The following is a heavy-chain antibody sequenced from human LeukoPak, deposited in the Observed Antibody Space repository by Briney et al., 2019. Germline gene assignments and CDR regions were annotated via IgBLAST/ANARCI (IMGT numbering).Heavy chain of an antibody. J-gene: IGHJ4*02. Sequence: GSLRLSCAASGFTFSSYAMSWVRQAPGKGLEWVSTISGSSGSTYYADSVKGRFAISRDNSKNTLYLQMNSLRAEDTAVYYCANNGGVAVAGSFDYWGQGTLVTVSS. CDR3: ANNGGVAVAGSFDY. CDR1: GFTFSSYA. CDR2: ISGSSGST. V-gene: IGHV3-23*01. D-gene: IGHD6-19*01.